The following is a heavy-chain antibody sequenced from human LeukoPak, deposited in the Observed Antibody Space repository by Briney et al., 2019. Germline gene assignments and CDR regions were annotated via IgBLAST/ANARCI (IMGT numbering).Heavy chain of an antibody. CDR3: AREGGGYCSGDSCYSNSFDN. CDR1: GFTFSSYS. CDR2: ISSSSSYI. D-gene: IGHD2-15*01. J-gene: IGHJ4*02. V-gene: IGHV3-21*01. Sequence: GGSLRLSCAASGFTFSSYSMNWVRQAPGKGLERVSSISSSSSYIYYADSVKGRFTISRDNSKNTVYLQMNSLRAEDTAVYYCAREGGGYCSGDSCYSNSFDNWGQGTLVTVSS.